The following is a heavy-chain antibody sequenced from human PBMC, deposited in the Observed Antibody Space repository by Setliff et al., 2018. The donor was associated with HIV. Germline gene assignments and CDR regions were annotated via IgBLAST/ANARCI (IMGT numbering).Heavy chain of an antibody. V-gene: IGHV1-8*01. CDR3: ARYYSGWDLLPFDT. CDR2: MEPNSGNT. CDR1: GYIFTAYA. D-gene: IGHD1-26*01. J-gene: IGHJ4*02. Sequence: ASVKVSCKTSGYIFTAYAINWVRQAAGQGLEWMGWMEPNSGNTGCAQKFQGRVTMTRNTSISTAYMELSGLRSEDTAVYYCARYYSGWDLLPFDTWGQGTPVTVSS.